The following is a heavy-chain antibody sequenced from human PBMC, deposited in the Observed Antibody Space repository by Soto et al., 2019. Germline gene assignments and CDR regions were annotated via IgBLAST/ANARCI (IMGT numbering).Heavy chain of an antibody. V-gene: IGHV3-33*01. Sequence: QVQLVESGGGVVQPGRSLRLSCAASGFSFSTYGMHWVRQAPGKGLEWVAVIWYDENNKYYADSVKGRFTISRDNSKNTLYLQMNSLRVEDTAVYYCARDFRGEYCSCGNCYLDYWGQGTLVTVSS. CDR3: ARDFRGEYCSCGNCYLDY. D-gene: IGHD2-15*01. J-gene: IGHJ4*02. CDR1: GFSFSTYG. CDR2: IWYDENNK.